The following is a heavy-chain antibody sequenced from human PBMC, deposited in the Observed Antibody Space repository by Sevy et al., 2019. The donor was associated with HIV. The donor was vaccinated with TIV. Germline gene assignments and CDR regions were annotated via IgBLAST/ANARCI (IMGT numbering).Heavy chain of an antibody. V-gene: IGHV3-23*01. D-gene: IGHD3-16*01. J-gene: IGHJ4*02. CDR3: AGGDTTMITDLDY. CDR2: VTSDGTT. Sequence: GGYLRLSCAASGLTLTTTGMSWVRQAPGKGLEWVAGVTSDGTTYYADSVRDRFTVSRDNSKNTLYLQLNSLRADDTAVFYCAGGDTTMITDLDYWGQGTLVIVSS. CDR1: GLTLTTTG.